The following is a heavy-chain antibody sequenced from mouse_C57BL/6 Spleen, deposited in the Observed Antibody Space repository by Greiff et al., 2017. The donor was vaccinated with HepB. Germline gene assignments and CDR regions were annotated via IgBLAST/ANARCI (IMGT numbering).Heavy chain of an antibody. D-gene: IGHD1-1*02. CDR1: GYTFTDYY. V-gene: IGHV1-26*01. CDR2: INPNNGGT. J-gene: IGHJ4*01. CDR3: ARRRVLWGYAMDY. Sequence: EVQLQQSGPELVKPGASVKISCKASGYTFTDYYMNWVKQSHGKSLEWIGDINPNNGGTSYNQKFKGKATLTVDKSSSTAYMELRSLTSEDSAVYYCARRRVLWGYAMDYWGQGTSVTVSS.